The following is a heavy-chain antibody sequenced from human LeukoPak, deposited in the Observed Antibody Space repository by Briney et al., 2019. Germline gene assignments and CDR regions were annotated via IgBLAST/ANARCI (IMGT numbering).Heavy chain of an antibody. Sequence: GGSLRLSCAASGFTFSSYGMHWVRQAPGKGLECVAVIWYDGSNKYYADSVKGRFTISRDNSKNTLYLQMNSLRAEDTAAYYCARDQGHNYFDYWGQGTLVTVSS. CDR2: IWYDGSNK. CDR1: GFTFSSYG. V-gene: IGHV3-33*01. J-gene: IGHJ4*02. CDR3: ARDQGHNYFDY.